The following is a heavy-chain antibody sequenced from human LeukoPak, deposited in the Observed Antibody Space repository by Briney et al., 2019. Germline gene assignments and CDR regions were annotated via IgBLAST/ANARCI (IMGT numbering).Heavy chain of an antibody. D-gene: IGHD3-16*01. CDR1: GYMFTSYG. V-gene: IGHV1-18*01. J-gene: IGHJ4*02. CDR3: ARILITLGGLMFGTFDY. Sequence: ASVKVSCKSSGYMFTSYGVSWLRQAPGQGLEWMGWISGYSGDTKYSKTFQDRITITADAASNTAYMDLRSLRSDDTAVYYCARILITLGGLMFGTFDYWGQGSLVIVSS. CDR2: ISGYSGDT.